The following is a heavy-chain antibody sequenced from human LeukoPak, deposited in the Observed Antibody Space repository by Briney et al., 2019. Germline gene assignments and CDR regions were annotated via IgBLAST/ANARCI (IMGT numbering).Heavy chain of an antibody. Sequence: GGSLRLSCASSGFTFSSSAFGSYTMNWVRQAPGKGLEWVSSISSTGTYIYYTDSVKGRFTISRDIANSLLYLQMNSLRADDTAVYYCARDLDYSTGFDYWGQGTLVTVSS. J-gene: IGHJ4*02. D-gene: IGHD4-11*01. CDR2: ISSTGTYI. CDR3: ARDLDYSTGFDY. CDR1: GFTFSSSAFGSYT. V-gene: IGHV3-21*01.